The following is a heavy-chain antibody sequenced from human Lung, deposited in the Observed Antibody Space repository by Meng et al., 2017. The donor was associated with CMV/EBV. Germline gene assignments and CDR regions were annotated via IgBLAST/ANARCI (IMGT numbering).Heavy chain of an antibody. D-gene: IGHD3-10*01. Sequence: SGVSIRGADYYWSWIRQPPGKGLEWVGYIFYNGSTSYNPSLKSRLSISMDTSKNQFSLKLRSLTAADTAIYYCVREILAPINYYFDSWGQGTLVTVSS. CDR3: VREILAPINYYFDS. CDR2: IFYNGST. CDR1: GVSIRGADYY. V-gene: IGHV4-30-4*01. J-gene: IGHJ4*02.